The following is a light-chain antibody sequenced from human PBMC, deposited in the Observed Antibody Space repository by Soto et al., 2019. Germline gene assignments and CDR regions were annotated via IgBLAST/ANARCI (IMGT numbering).Light chain of an antibody. CDR3: QQYKSYSAWT. CDR1: QSISSW. Sequence: DIQMTQSPSTLSASVGDRVTITCRASQSISSWLAWYQQKPGKAPKLLIYDASSLESGVPSRFSGSGSGTEFTLTLSSLQPDDFATYYCQQYKSYSAWTFGQGTKLEIK. J-gene: IGKJ1*01. V-gene: IGKV1-5*01. CDR2: DAS.